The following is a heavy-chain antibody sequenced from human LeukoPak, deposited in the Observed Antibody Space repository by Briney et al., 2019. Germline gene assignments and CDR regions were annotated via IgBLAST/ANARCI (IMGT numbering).Heavy chain of an antibody. CDR1: GFTFSSYG. CDR2: ISYDGSNK. D-gene: IGHD4-17*01. V-gene: IGHV3-30*18. CDR3: AKDRALTVTTFYYYYGMDV. Sequence: TGRSLRLSCAASGFTFSSYGMHWVRQAPGKGLEWVAVISYDGSNKYYADSVKGRFTISRDNSKNTLYLQMNSLRAEDTAVYYCAKDRALTVTTFYYYYGMDVWGKGTTVTVSS. J-gene: IGHJ6*04.